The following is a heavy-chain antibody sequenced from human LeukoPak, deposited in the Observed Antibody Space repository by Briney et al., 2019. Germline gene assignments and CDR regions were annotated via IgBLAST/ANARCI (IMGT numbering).Heavy chain of an antibody. Sequence: GGSLRLSCAASGFTFSDHYMDWVRQAPGKGLEWLSYISASGSGSNILYADSVKGRFTISRDNAKNSLYLQMNSLRAEDTGVYYCVRVRRDGSNFDFWGQGTLVTVSS. J-gene: IGHJ4*02. D-gene: IGHD5-24*01. CDR3: VRVRRDGSNFDF. CDR1: GFTFSDHY. V-gene: IGHV3-69-1*02. CDR2: ISASGSGSNI.